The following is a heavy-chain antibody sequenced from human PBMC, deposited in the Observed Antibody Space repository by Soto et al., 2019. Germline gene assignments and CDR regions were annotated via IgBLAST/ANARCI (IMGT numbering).Heavy chain of an antibody. CDR3: FFFQAEDGIRDLRSVSAFLLNRSSDL. J-gene: IGHJ2*01. CDR2: ISGSGGST. Sequence: KGLEWVSAISGSGGSTYYADSVKGRFTISRDNSKNTLYLQMNSLRAEDTAVYYCFFFQAEDGIRDLRSVSAFLLNRSSDL. V-gene: IGHV3-23*01. D-gene: IGHD2-15*01.